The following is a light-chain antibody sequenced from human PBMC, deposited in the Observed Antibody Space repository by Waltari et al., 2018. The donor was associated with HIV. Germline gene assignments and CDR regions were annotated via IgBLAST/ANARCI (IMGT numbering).Light chain of an antibody. CDR1: SSNIGNNF. CDR3: GAWDSSLTVGM. CDR2: ENN. V-gene: IGLV1-51*02. Sequence: QSVLTQPPSVSAAPGQKVTISCSGSSSNIGNNFVSWYQQLPGTAPKLLIYENNKLPSGIPDRVSGSKSATSATLDITGLQTGDEADYHCGAWDSSLTVGMFGGGTKLTVL. J-gene: IGLJ3*02.